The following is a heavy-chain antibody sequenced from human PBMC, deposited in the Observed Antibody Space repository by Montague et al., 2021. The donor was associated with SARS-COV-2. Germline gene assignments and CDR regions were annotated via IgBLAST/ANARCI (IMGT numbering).Heavy chain of an antibody. CDR3: AKLDGGGY. D-gene: IGHD3-10*01. CDR2: IYHDGNT. CDR1: GGPIGSSNW. Sequence: SETLSLTCTVSGGPIGSSNWWSWVRQSPGKGLDWIGEIYHDGNTHYKPSLKSRVIMSVDKSKNQFSLRVTSVTAADTAVYYCAKLDGGGYWGQGTLVTVSS. J-gene: IGHJ1*01. V-gene: IGHV4-4*02.